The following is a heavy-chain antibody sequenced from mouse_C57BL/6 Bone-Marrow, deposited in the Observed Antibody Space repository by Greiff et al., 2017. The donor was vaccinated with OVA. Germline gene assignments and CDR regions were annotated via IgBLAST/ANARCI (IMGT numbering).Heavy chain of an antibody. Sequence: VQLQQSGTVLARPGASVKMSCKTSGYTFTSYWMHWVKQRPGQGLEWLGAIYPGNRDTSSNQKSKGKAKLTAVTSASTAYRELSSLTNEDSAVYYCTRGSNYAPMDYWGQGTSVTVSS. V-gene: IGHV1-5*01. CDR1: GYTFTSYW. J-gene: IGHJ4*01. CDR2: IYPGNRDT. D-gene: IGHD2-5*01. CDR3: TRGSNYAPMDY.